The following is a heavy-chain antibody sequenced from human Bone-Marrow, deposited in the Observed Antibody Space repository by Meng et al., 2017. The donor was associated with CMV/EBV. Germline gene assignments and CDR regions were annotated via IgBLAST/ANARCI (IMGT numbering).Heavy chain of an antibody. J-gene: IGHJ5*02. CDR3: ARDQEPFGVPILSPVWFDP. D-gene: IGHD3-3*01. CDR2: IIPIFGTA. V-gene: IGHV1-69*05. Sequence: TFSSYAISWVRQAPGQGLEWMGGIIPIFGTANYAQKFQGRVTITTDESTSTAYMELSSLRSEDTAVYYCARDQEPFGVPILSPVWFDPWGQGTLVTVSS. CDR1: TFSSYA.